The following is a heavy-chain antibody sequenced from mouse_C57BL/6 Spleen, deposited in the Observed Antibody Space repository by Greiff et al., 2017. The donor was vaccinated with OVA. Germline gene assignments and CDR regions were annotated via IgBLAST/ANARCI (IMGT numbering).Heavy chain of an antibody. D-gene: IGHD4-1*01. J-gene: IGHJ2*01. V-gene: IGHV5-16*01. CDR3: ARGSRLGRGYFDY. CDR1: GFTFSDYY. Sequence: EVMLVESEGGLVQPGRSMKLSCTASGFTFSDYYMAWVRQVPEKGLEWVANINYDGSSTYYLDSLKSRFIISRDNAKNILYLQMSSLKSEDTATYYCARGSRLGRGYFDYWGQGTTLTVYS. CDR2: INYDGSST.